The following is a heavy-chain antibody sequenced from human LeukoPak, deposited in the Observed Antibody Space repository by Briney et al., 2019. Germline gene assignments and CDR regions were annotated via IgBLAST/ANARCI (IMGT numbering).Heavy chain of an antibody. J-gene: IGHJ6*02. CDR1: GFTFSSYA. CDR2: ISGSGGST. V-gene: IGHV3-23*01. CDR3: ARDMGFCSSPSCPYYYYGMDV. Sequence: QSGGSLRLSCAASGFTFSSYAMSWVRQAPGKGLEWVSAISGSGGSTYYADSVKGRFTISRDNSKNTLYLQMNSLKGEDTAVYYCARDMGFCSSPSCPYYYYGMDVWGQGTTVTVSS. D-gene: IGHD2-2*01.